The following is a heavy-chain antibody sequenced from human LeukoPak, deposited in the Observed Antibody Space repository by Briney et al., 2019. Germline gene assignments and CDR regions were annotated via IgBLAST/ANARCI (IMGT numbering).Heavy chain of an antibody. Sequence: SETLSLTCTVSSGSISTSNYYWGWVRQPPGKALEWIGNIFYSGSTYYSPSLKSRVTISLDTSRNQFSLKLNSVTAADTAVYYCAKSNGYGFIDIWGKGTTVTVSS. CDR3: AKSNGYGFIDI. CDR1: SGSISTSNYY. V-gene: IGHV4-39*07. D-gene: IGHD3-22*01. J-gene: IGHJ6*03. CDR2: IFYSGST.